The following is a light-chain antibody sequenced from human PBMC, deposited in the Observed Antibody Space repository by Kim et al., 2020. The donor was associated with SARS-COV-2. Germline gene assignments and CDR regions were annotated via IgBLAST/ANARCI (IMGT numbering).Light chain of an antibody. V-gene: IGKV1-39*01. J-gene: IGKJ2*01. CDR2: AAS. Sequence: SASVGDRVTITCRASQRISTYLNWYLQRPGEAPQLLIYAASILYSAVPSRFSGSGSGTVFTLSISSVQLEDFATYFCQQSYTTPRTFGQGTKLEIK. CDR3: QQSYTTPRT. CDR1: QRISTY.